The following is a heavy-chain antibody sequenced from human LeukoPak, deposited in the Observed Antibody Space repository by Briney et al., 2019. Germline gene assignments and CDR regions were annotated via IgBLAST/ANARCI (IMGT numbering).Heavy chain of an antibody. CDR1: GFTFSSYG. CDR2: ISYDGSNK. V-gene: IGHV3-30*18. J-gene: IGHJ4*02. Sequence: PGGSLRLSCAASGFTFSSYGMHWLRQAPGKGLEWVAVISYDGSNKYYADSVKGRFTISRDNSKNTLYLQMNSLRAEDTAVYYCAKDTIDYWGQGTLVTVSS. CDR3: AKDTIDY.